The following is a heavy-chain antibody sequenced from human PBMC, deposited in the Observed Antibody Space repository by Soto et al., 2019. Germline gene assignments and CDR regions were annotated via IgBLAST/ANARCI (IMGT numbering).Heavy chain of an antibody. CDR1: GGTFSSYT. Sequence: QVQLVQSGAEVKKPGSSVKVSCKASGGTFSSYTISWVRQAPGQGLEWMGRIIPILGIANYAQKFQGRVRITAYKAPXXAXMXXSSLRSEDTAVYYCARDLPRTTVNNEGYYSYGMDVWGQGTTVTVSS. J-gene: IGHJ6*02. V-gene: IGHV1-69*08. CDR3: ARDLPRTTVNNEGYYSYGMDV. D-gene: IGHD4-17*01. CDR2: IIPILGIA.